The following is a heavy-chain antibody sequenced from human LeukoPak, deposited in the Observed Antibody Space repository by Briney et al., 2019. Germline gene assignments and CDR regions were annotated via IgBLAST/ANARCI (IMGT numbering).Heavy chain of an antibody. Sequence: GGSLRLSCAASGFTFSRYSMNWVRQAPGKGLEWVGRIKSKTDGGTTDYAAPVKGRFTISRDDSKNTLYLQMNSLKTEDTAVYYCTTDSYCGGDCYSDVYGDYWGQGTLVTVSS. J-gene: IGHJ4*02. CDR2: IKSKTDGGTT. V-gene: IGHV3-15*01. CDR1: GFTFSRYS. CDR3: TTDSYCGGDCYSDVYGDY. D-gene: IGHD2-21*02.